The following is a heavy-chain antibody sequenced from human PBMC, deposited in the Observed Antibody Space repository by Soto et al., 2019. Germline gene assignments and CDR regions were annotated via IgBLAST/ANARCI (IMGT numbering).Heavy chain of an antibody. CDR2: IWYDGSNK. D-gene: IGHD3-22*01. Sequence: QVQLVESGGGVVQPGRSLRLSCAASGFTFSSYGMHWVRQAPGKGLEWVAVIWYDGSNKYYADSVKGRFTISRDNSKNTLNLQMNSLRAEDTAVYYCARGPHYYDSSGYYPDYWGQGTLVTVSS. J-gene: IGHJ4*02. V-gene: IGHV3-33*01. CDR1: GFTFSSYG. CDR3: ARGPHYYDSSGYYPDY.